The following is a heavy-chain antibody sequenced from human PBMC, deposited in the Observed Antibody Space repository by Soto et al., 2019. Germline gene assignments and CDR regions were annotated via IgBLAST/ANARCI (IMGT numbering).Heavy chain of an antibody. J-gene: IGHJ4*02. Sequence: PSETLSLTCTVSGGSISSYYWSWIRQPPGKGLEWIGYIYYSGSTNYNPSLKSRVTISVDTSKNQFSLKLSSVTAADTAVYYCARRAYCGGDCYLFDYWGQGTLVTVSS. CDR3: ARRAYCGGDCYLFDY. CDR1: GGSISSYY. V-gene: IGHV4-59*08. D-gene: IGHD2-21*02. CDR2: IYYSGST.